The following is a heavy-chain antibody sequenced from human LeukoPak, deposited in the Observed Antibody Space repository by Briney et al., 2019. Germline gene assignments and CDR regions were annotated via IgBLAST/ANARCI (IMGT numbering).Heavy chain of an antibody. CDR2: IFYSGST. J-gene: IGHJ5*02. V-gene: IGHV4-61*10. Sequence: PSETLSLTCTVSGGSISSGNYYWSWIRKPAGKGLEWIGYIFYSGSTNYNPSLKSRVTISVDTSKNQFSLKLSSVTAADTAVYYCARVFSYPLRAPFDPWGQGTLVTVSS. D-gene: IGHD3-3*01. CDR3: ARVFSYPLRAPFDP. CDR1: GGSISSGNYY.